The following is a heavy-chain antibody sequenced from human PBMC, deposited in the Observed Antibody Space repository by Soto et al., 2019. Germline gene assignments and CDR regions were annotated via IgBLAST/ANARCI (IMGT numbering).Heavy chain of an antibody. CDR3: AKKDKSGYFNWFDP. V-gene: IGHV5-51*01. D-gene: IGHD3-22*01. J-gene: IGHJ5*02. CDR1: GSSFTSYW. Sequence: PGGSRKTSCRTSGSSFTSYWLAWVRQMPGKGLEWMGIIFPSDSDTRYSPPCQGPVTISADRSTSPAFPQWASLKASDPAVYFCAKKDKSGYFNWFDPWGQGTLVTVSS. CDR2: IFPSDSDT.